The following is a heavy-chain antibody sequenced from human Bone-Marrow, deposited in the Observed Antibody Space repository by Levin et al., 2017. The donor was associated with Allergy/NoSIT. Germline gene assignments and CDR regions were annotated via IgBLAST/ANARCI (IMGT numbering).Heavy chain of an antibody. J-gene: IGHJ4*02. CDR3: ARFIRGKAGYYDS. Sequence: SSETLSLTCTVSGGSISSYYWSWIRQPPGKGLEWIGYIYYSGSTNYNPSLKSRVTISVDTSKNQFSLKLSSVTAADTAVYYCARFIRGKAGYYDSWGQGTLVTVSS. CDR2: IYYSGST. V-gene: IGHV4-59*01. CDR1: GGSISSYY. D-gene: IGHD3-22*01.